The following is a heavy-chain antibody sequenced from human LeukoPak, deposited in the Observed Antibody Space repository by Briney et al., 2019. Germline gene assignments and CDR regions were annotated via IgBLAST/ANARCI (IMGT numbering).Heavy chain of an antibody. J-gene: IGHJ4*02. Sequence: ASVKVSCKASGYTFTGYYMHWVRQAPGQGLEWMGWINPNSGGTNYAQKFQGRVTMTRDTSISTAYMELSRLRSDDTSVYYCARAGDSSGYSPTDYWGQGTLVTVSS. CDR3: ARAGDSSGYSPTDY. D-gene: IGHD3-22*01. CDR1: GYTFTGYY. V-gene: IGHV1-2*02. CDR2: INPNSGGT.